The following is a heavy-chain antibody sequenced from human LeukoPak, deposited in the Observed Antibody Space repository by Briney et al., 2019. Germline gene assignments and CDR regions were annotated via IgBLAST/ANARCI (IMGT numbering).Heavy chain of an antibody. J-gene: IGHJ3*02. V-gene: IGHV3-21*01. CDR3: ARDGSGTVDAFDI. D-gene: IGHD3-10*01. CDR1: GFTFSSYS. CDR2: ISSSSYI. Sequence: KPGGSLRLSCAASGFTFSSYSMNWVRQAPGKGLEWVSSISSSSYIYYADSVKGRFTISRDNAKNSLYLQMNRLRAGDTAVYYCARDGSGTVDAFDIWGQGTMVTVSS.